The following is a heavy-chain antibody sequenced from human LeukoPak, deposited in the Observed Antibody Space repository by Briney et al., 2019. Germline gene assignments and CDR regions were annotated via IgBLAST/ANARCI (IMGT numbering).Heavy chain of an antibody. D-gene: IGHD2-2*01. CDR3: ARLGCSSTSCPYYYYYMDV. CDR2: IYYSGST. CDR1: GGSISSGSYY. Sequence: SETLSLTCTVSGGSISSGSYYWSWIRQPPGKGLEWIGYIYYSGSTNYNPSLKSRVTISVDTSKNQFSLKLSSVTAADTAVYYCARLGCSSTSCPYYYYYMDVWGKGTTVTVSS. V-gene: IGHV4-61*01. J-gene: IGHJ6*03.